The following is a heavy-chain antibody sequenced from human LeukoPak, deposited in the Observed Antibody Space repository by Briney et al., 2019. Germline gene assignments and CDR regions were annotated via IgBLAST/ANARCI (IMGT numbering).Heavy chain of an antibody. Sequence: TSETLSLTCSVSGGSISSYYWSWIRQPPGKGLEWIGYIYDSVFTKYNPTLKSRVTISVDTSKNQFSLRLSSVTAADTAVYYCARGGGSCSGGSCYIDSWGQGTLVAVSS. J-gene: IGHJ4*02. D-gene: IGHD2-15*01. CDR1: GGSISSYY. V-gene: IGHV4-59*08. CDR2: IYDSVFT. CDR3: ARGGGSCSGGSCYIDS.